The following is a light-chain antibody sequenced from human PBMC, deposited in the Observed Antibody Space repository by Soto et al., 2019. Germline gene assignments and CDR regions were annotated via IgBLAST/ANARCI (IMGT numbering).Light chain of an antibody. CDR2: DTS. Sequence: IVLTQSPATLSVSPGERVTLSCRASQSVSSLLAWYQQKPRQAPTLLMYDTSTRATGIPARFSGSGSGTDFTLTISSLQSEDLAIYYCQQYYSTPTFGQGTRLEIK. CDR3: QQYYSTPT. J-gene: IGKJ5*01. CDR1: QSVSSL. V-gene: IGKV3-15*01.